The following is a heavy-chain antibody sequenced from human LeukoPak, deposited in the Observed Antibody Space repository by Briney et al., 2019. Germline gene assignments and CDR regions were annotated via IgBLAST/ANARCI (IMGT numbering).Heavy chain of an antibody. D-gene: IGHD5-18*01. CDR3: ATHPSGYSYGYPSPHAPFSDY. Sequence: ASVKVSCKASGGTFSSYAISWVRQAPGQGLEWMGGIIPIFGTANYAQKFQGRVTITADKSTSTAYMELSSLRSEDTAVYYCATHPSGYSYGYPSPHAPFSDYWGQGTLATVSS. J-gene: IGHJ4*02. CDR2: IIPIFGTA. CDR1: GGTFSSYA. V-gene: IGHV1-69*06.